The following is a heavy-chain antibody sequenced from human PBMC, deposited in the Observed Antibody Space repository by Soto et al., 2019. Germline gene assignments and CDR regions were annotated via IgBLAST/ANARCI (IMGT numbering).Heavy chain of an antibody. CDR3: ARVSSGWYYFDY. J-gene: IGHJ4*02. D-gene: IGHD6-19*01. CDR1: GGSVSSGSYY. Sequence: LSLTCTVSGGSVSSGSYYWSWIRQPPGKGLEWIGYMYNSGSTNYNPSLKSRVIISVDTSKNQFSLKLSSVTAADTAVYYCARVSSGWYYFDYWGQGTLVTVSS. V-gene: IGHV4-61*01. CDR2: MYNSGST.